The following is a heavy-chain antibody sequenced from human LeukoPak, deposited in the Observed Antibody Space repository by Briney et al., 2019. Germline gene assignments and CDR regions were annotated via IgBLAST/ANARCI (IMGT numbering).Heavy chain of an antibody. CDR2: INHSGST. D-gene: IGHD5-12*01. CDR1: GGSFSGYY. CDR3: ARIVATSYYFDY. J-gene: IGHJ4*02. V-gene: IGHV4-34*01. Sequence: PSETLSHTCAVYGGSFSGYYWSWIRQPPGKGLEWIGEINHSGSTNYNPSLKSRVTISVDTSKNQFSLKLSSVTAADTAVYYCARIVATSYYFDYWGQGTLVTVSS.